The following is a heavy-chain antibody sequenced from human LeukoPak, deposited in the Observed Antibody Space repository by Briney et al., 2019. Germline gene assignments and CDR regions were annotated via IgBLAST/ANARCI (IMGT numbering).Heavy chain of an antibody. D-gene: IGHD2-2*01. V-gene: IGHV3-72*01. CDR1: GFTFGDHY. CDR3: TRSSTGWYNWFDP. CDR2: IRNKPNGYTT. Sequence: GGSLRLSCAASGFTFGDHYMDWVRQAPGKGLEWVGRIRNKPNGYTTEYAASVKGRFTISRDDSKNSLYLQMNSLKIEDTAVYYCTRSSTGWYNWFDPWGQGTLVTVSS. J-gene: IGHJ5*02.